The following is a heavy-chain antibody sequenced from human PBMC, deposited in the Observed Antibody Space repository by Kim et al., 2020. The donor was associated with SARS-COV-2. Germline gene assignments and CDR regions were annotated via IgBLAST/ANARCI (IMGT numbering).Heavy chain of an antibody. Sequence: SETLSLTCTVSGGSMDNSNYYWGWIRQTPGTGLEWLGTIDYYGNAYSTTSLRSRITVFVDKSKNQFSLHLTSATAADTGLYYCAIFYGSGTYYPGENWFDPWGQGTRVTVSS. D-gene: IGHD3-10*01. J-gene: IGHJ5*02. CDR3: AIFYGSGTYYPGENWFDP. CDR1: GGSMDNSNYY. CDR2: IDYYGNA. V-gene: IGHV4-39*01.